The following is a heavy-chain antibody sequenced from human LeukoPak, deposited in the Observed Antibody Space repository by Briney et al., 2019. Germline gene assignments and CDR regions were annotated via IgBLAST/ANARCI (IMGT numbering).Heavy chain of an antibody. Sequence: ASVKVSCKASGYTFTGYYMHWVRQAPGQGLEWMGWINPNSGGTNYAQKFQGRVTMTRDTSITTAYMEMSGLRSEDTAVYFCARDGALGFGELFRWVDYWGQGTLVTVSS. CDR3: ARDGALGFGELFRWVDY. CDR1: GYTFTGYY. J-gene: IGHJ4*02. D-gene: IGHD3-10*01. V-gene: IGHV1-2*02. CDR2: INPNSGGT.